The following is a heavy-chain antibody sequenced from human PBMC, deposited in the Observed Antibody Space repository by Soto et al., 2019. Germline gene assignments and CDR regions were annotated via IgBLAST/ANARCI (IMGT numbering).Heavy chain of an antibody. Sequence: QVQLVESGGGVVQPGRSLRLSCAASGFTFSSYAMHWVRQAPGKGLEWVAVISYDGSNIYYADSVKGRFTISRDNSKNRLYLQMNSLRAEDTAVYYCARDDFGGERYQLLYPNWLDPWGQGTLVTVSS. J-gene: IGHJ5*02. D-gene: IGHD2-2*01. CDR3: ARDDFGGERYQLLYPNWLDP. V-gene: IGHV3-30-3*01. CDR1: GFTFSSYA. CDR2: ISYDGSNI.